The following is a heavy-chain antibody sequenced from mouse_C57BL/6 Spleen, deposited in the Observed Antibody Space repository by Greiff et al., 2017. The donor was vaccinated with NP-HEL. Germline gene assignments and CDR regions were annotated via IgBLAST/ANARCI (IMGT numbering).Heavy chain of an antibody. D-gene: IGHD1-1*01. CDR2: ISSGSSTI. Sequence: EVQVVESGGGLVKPGGSLKLSCAASGFTFSDYGMHWVRQAPEKGLEWVAYISSGSSTIYYADTVKGRFTISRDNAKNTLFLQMTSLRSEDTAMYYCARWDYGSSYDWYFDVWGTGTTVTVSS. CDR1: GFTFSDYG. V-gene: IGHV5-17*01. CDR3: ARWDYGSSYDWYFDV. J-gene: IGHJ1*03.